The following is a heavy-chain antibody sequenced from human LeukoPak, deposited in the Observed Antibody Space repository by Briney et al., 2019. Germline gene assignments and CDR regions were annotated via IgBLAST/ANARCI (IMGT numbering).Heavy chain of an antibody. CDR2: ISGSSSTI. CDR3: ARDYYGCFDY. Sequence: GRSLRLSRAASGFTLSTSSMNWVRQAPAKGLEWGSYISGSSSTIYYADSVKGRFTISRDNAKNSLYLQMNSLRDEDTAVYYCARDYYGCFDYWGQGILVTVSS. CDR1: GFTLSTSS. V-gene: IGHV3-48*02. J-gene: IGHJ4*02. D-gene: IGHD3-10*01.